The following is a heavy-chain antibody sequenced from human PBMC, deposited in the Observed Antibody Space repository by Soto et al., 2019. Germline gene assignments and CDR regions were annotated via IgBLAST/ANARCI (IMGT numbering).Heavy chain of an antibody. V-gene: IGHV4-59*01. D-gene: IGHD3-10*01. CDR2: IYYSGST. J-gene: IGHJ3*02. CDR3: GRGTDRFGELCQGPPAFDS. Sequence: PSETLSLTCTVSGGSISSYYWSWIRQPPGKGLEWIGYIYYSGSTNYNPSLKSRVTISVDTSKNQFSLKLSSVTAAATAAYYCGRGTDRFGELCQGPPAFDSWGQGTMVTVSS. CDR1: GGSISSYY.